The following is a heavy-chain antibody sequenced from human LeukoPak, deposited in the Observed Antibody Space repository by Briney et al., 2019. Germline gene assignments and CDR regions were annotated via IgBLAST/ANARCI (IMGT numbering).Heavy chain of an antibody. CDR1: GFTFSSYA. Sequence: GGSLRLSCAASGFTFSSYAMNWVRQAPGKGLEWVSYISSSDSTIYYADSVKGRFTISRDNAKNSLYLQMNSLRAEDTAVYYCAELGITMIGGVWGKGTTVTISS. D-gene: IGHD3-10*02. V-gene: IGHV3-48*03. CDR2: ISSSDSTI. J-gene: IGHJ6*04. CDR3: AELGITMIGGV.